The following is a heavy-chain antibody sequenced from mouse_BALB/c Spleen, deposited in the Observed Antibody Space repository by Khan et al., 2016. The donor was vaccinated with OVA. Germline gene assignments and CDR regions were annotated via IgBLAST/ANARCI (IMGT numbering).Heavy chain of an antibody. CDR2: IWGDGST. CDR1: GFSLTSYG. Sequence: VQLVESGPGLVAPSQSLSITCTVSGFSLTSYGVNWVRQPPGKGLEWLGVIWGDGSTNYHSTLKSRLIISKDNSKRQVFLTLNSLQTDDTATYYCAKFTPDYYSMDYWGQGTSGTGAS. V-gene: IGHV2-3*01. D-gene: IGHD1-1*01. J-gene: IGHJ4*01. CDR3: AKFTPDYYSMDY.